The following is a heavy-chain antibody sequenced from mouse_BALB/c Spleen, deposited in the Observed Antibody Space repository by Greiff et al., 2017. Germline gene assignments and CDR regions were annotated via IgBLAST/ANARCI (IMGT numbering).Heavy chain of an antibody. J-gene: IGHJ4*01. CDR3: ARGGYDYDGEDY. Sequence: QVQLKQSGPELVKPGASVRISCKASGYTFTSYYIHWVKQRPGQGLEWIGWIYPGNVNTKYNEKFKGKATLTADKSSSTAYMQLSSLTSEDSAVYFCARGGYDYDGEDYWGQGTSVTVSS. CDR2: IYPGNVNT. CDR1: GYTFTSYY. D-gene: IGHD2-4*01. V-gene: IGHV1S56*01.